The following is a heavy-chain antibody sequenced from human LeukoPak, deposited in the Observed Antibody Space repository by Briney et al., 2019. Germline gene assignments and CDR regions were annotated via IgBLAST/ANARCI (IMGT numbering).Heavy chain of an antibody. Sequence: GGSLRLSCAASGFIFSSYAMSWVRQAPGKGLEWVSTISGSGGSTNYADSVKGRFTISRDNAKNSLYLQMNSLRAEDTAVYYCATGTYYYDSSGYPAPGFDYWGQGTLVTVSS. CDR3: ATGTYYYDSSGYPAPGFDY. V-gene: IGHV3-23*01. CDR1: GFIFSSYA. CDR2: ISGSGGST. D-gene: IGHD3-22*01. J-gene: IGHJ4*02.